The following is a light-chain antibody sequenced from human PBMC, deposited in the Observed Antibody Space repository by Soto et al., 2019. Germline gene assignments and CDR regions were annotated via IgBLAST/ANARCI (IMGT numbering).Light chain of an antibody. CDR3: QQSYSTPKT. CDR2: AAS. J-gene: IGKJ4*02. V-gene: IGKV1-39*01. CDR1: QSISSY. Sequence: DIQMEHSPSSLSASVGDRVTVTCRASQSISSYLNWYQQIPGKAPKLLIYAASSLQSGVPSRFSGSGSGTDVTLTISSLQPEDFATYYCQQSYSTPKTFGGGTKVEIK.